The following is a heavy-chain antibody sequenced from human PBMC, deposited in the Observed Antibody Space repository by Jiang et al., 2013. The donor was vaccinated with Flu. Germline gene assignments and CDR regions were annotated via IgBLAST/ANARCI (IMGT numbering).Heavy chain of an antibody. Sequence: GQGLEWMGWINSNTGSPTYAQGFTGRFVFSLDTSGSTAYPQISSLKAEDTAVYYCARGKRAYGGKSLFYTNSYWGQGTLVTVSS. CDR2: INSNTGSP. V-gene: IGHV7-4-1*02. J-gene: IGHJ4*02. CDR3: ARGKRAYGGKSLFYTNSY. D-gene: IGHD4-23*01.